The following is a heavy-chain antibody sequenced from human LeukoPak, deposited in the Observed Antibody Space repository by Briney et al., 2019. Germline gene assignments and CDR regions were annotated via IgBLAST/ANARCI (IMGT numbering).Heavy chain of an antibody. Sequence: PGGSLRLSCEASGFTFSSYGMNWVRQAPGKGLEWVSTISGSGDSTYYADSVKGRFTSSRDNSKNTLYLQMNSLRAEDTAVYYCAKGAYYADWGQGTLVTVSS. V-gene: IGHV3-23*01. CDR1: GFTFSSYG. J-gene: IGHJ4*02. CDR2: ISGSGDST. CDR3: AKGAYYAD. D-gene: IGHD3-3*01.